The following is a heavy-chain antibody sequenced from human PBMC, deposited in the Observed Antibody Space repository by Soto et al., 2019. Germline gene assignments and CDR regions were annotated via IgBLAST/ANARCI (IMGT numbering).Heavy chain of an antibody. CDR1: GYTFRSYG. J-gene: IGHJ6*02. V-gene: IGHV1-18*01. Sequence: GASVKVSCKASGYTFRSYGITLVRQAPGQGLEWMGWISAYNGNTNYAQKLQGRVTMTTDTSTSTANMELRSLRSDDTAVYYCARCSYSTSYYYYGMDVWGQGTTVTVSS. CDR3: ARCSYSTSYYYYGMDV. CDR2: ISAYNGNT. D-gene: IGHD2-2*01.